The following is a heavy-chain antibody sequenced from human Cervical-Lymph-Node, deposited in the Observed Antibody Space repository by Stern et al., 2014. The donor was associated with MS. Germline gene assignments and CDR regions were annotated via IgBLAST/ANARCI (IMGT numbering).Heavy chain of an antibody. V-gene: IGHV1-24*01. J-gene: IGHJ3*02. CDR3: VRYGDYVDAFDM. CDR1: GYSLPDLS. CDR2: FEPDDAET. D-gene: IGHD4-17*01. Sequence: VQLVESGAEVKKPGASVKVSCKVSGYSLPDLSMHWVRQPPGKGLECMGGFEPDDAETIYAQQFQGRLTMTEDTSADTAYMELSSLRSEDTAVYYCVRYGDYVDAFDMWGQGTMVTVSS.